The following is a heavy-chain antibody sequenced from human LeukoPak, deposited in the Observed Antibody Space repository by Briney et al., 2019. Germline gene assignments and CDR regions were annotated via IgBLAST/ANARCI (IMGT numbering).Heavy chain of an antibody. CDR3: AKGGSSRGWYGDGDY. Sequence: GGSLRLSCAASGFTFSSYGMHWVRQAPGKGLEWVAFIRYDGSNEYYADSVKGRFTISRDNSKNTLYLQMNSLRAEDTAVYYCAKGGSSRGWYGDGDYWGQGTLVTVSS. J-gene: IGHJ4*02. V-gene: IGHV3-30*02. D-gene: IGHD6-19*01. CDR1: GFTFSSYG. CDR2: IRYDGSNE.